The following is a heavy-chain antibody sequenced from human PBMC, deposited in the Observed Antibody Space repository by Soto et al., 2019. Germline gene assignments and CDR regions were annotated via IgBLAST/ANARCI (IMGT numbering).Heavy chain of an antibody. D-gene: IGHD7-27*01. CDR3: ARVPQPYWGSAYYFDY. J-gene: IGHJ4*02. CDR1: GGSISSYY. Sequence: QVQLQESGPGLVKPSETLSLTCTVSGGSISSYYWSWIRQPPGKGLEWIGYIYYSGSTNYNPSLNSRVTISVDTSKNQCSLKLSSVTAADTAVYYCARVPQPYWGSAYYFDYWGQGTLVTVSS. V-gene: IGHV4-59*01. CDR2: IYYSGST.